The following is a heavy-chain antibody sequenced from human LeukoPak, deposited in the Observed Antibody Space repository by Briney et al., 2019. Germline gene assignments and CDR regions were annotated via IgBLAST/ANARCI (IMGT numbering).Heavy chain of an antibody. CDR1: GFIFTKYW. CDR2: VNSDGSAT. V-gene: IGHV3-74*01. D-gene: IGHD2-21*02. J-gene: IGHJ4*02. Sequence: GGSLRLSCAASGFIFTKYWMHWVRQAPGKGLVWVSHVNSDGSATSYADSVKGRFTISRDDSKNTLFLQMNSLRAEDTAVYYCATDLYCGGDCYLSRWGQGTLVTVSS. CDR3: ATDLYCGGDCYLSR.